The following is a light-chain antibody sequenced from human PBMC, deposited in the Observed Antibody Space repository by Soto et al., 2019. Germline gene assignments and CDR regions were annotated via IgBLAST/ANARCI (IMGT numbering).Light chain of an antibody. CDR1: ESITNW. J-gene: IGKJ1*01. V-gene: IGKV1-5*03. CDR2: KAS. Sequence: DIQMTQSPPTLSASVGDRVTISCRASESITNWLAWYQHKPGKAPKLLIYKASSLESGVPTRFSGSGSGTEFTLTISSLQPDDFATYYCQQYKSPPWTCGRGTKVEIK. CDR3: QQYKSPPWT.